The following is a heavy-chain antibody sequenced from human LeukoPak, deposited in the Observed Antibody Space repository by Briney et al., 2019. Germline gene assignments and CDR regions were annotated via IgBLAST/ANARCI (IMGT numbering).Heavy chain of an antibody. J-gene: IGHJ4*02. CDR2: ISSSSSYI. CDR3: ARDGEDTAMAPFDY. V-gene: IGHV3-21*01. D-gene: IGHD5-18*01. Sequence: PGGSLRLSCAASGFTFSSYSMNWVRQAPGKGLEWVSSISSSSSYIYYADSVKGRFTISRDNAKNSLYLQMNSLRAEDTAVYYCARDGEDTAMAPFDYWGQGTLVTVSS. CDR1: GFTFSSYS.